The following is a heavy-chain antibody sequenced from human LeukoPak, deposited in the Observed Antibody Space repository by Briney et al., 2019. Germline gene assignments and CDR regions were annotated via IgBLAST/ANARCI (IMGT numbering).Heavy chain of an antibody. CDR3: ARGRAWYYDFWSGYSRGYYFDY. CDR1: GGSFSGYY. CDR2: INHSGST. Sequence: SETLSLXCAVYGGSFSGYYWSWIRQPPGKELEWIGEINHSGSTNYNPSLKSRVTISVDTSKNQFSLKLSSVTAADTAVYYCARGRAWYYDFWSGYSRGYYFDYWGQGTLVTVSS. V-gene: IGHV4-34*01. D-gene: IGHD3-3*01. J-gene: IGHJ4*02.